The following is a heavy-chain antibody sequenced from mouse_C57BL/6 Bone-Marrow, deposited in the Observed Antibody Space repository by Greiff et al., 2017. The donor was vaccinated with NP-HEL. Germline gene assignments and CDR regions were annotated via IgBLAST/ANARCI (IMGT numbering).Heavy chain of an antibody. Sequence: VKLQQSGAELVKPGASVKISCKASGYTFTDYYINWVKQRPGQGLEWIGKLGPGSGSTYYNEKFKGKATLTADKSSSTAYMQLSSLTSEDSAVYFCARSDYYGSRFAYWGQGTLVTVSA. CDR1: GYTFTDYY. V-gene: IGHV1-77*01. D-gene: IGHD1-1*01. CDR3: ARSDYYGSRFAY. J-gene: IGHJ3*01. CDR2: LGPGSGST.